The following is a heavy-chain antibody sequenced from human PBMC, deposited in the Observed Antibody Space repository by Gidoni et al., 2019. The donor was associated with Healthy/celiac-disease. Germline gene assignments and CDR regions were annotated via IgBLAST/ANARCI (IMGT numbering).Heavy chain of an antibody. CDR3: ARHAGSSGWYFFDY. J-gene: IGHJ4*02. Sequence: EVQLVESGGGLIQPGGSLRLSCAASGFTVSSNYMSWVRQAPGKGLEWVSVIYSGGSKYYADSVKGRFTISRDNSKNTLYLQMNSLRAEDTAVYYCARHAGSSGWYFFDYWGQGTLVTVSS. V-gene: IGHV3-53*01. CDR2: IYSGGSK. D-gene: IGHD6-19*01. CDR1: GFTVSSNY.